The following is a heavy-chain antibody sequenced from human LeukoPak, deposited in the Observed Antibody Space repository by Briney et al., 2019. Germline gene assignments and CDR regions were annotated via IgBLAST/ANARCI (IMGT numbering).Heavy chain of an antibody. CDR3: ARGGRYYGSGSYYNFDY. D-gene: IGHD3-10*01. V-gene: IGHV4-59*01. J-gene: IGHJ4*02. Sequence: SETLSLTCTVSGGSISSYYWSWIRQPPGKGLEWIGYIYYSGSTNYNPSLKSRVTISVDTSKNQFSLKLSSVPAADTAVYYCARGGRYYGSGSYYNFDYWGQGTLVTVSS. CDR2: IYYSGST. CDR1: GGSISSYY.